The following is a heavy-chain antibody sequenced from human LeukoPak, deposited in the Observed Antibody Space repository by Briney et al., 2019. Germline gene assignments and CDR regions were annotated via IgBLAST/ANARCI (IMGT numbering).Heavy chain of an antibody. CDR3: ARDRYRSGCMDV. CDR1: GLTVGINY. CDR2: MYADGST. J-gene: IGHJ6*02. D-gene: IGHD6-19*01. Sequence: GGSLRLSCAASGLTVGINYMSWVRQAPGKGLEWVSFMYADGSTDYADSVKGRFTISRDNSKNTLYLQMNTLRAEDTAVYYCARDRYRSGCMDVWGQGTTVTVS. V-gene: IGHV3-53*01.